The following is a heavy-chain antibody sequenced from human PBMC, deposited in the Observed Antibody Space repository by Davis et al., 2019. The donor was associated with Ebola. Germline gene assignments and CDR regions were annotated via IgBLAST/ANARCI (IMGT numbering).Heavy chain of an antibody. D-gene: IGHD1-7*01. J-gene: IGHJ6*02. Sequence: ASVKVSCKASGYTFTGYYMHWVRQAPGQGLEWMGWINPTSGGTNYAQKFQGWVTMTRDTSISTAYMELSRLRSDDTAVYYCAREGSVSIGTIVWLGYYYGMDVWGQGTTVTVSS. CDR3: AREGSVSIGTIVWLGYYYGMDV. CDR1: GYTFTGYY. CDR2: INPTSGGT. V-gene: IGHV1-2*04.